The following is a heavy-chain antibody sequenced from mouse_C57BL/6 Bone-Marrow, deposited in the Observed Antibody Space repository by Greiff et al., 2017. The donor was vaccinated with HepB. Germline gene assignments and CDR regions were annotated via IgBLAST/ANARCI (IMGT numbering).Heavy chain of an antibody. J-gene: IGHJ3*01. CDR3: AREGNLAWFAY. Sequence: VQLKESGGGLVKPGGSLKLSCAASGFTFSSYALSWVRQTPEKRLEWVATISDGGSDTYYQDNVKGRFTISRDNAKNNLYLQISHLKSEDTAMYYCAREGNLAWFAYWGQGTLVTVSA. CDR1: GFTFSSYA. CDR2: ISDGGSDT. V-gene: IGHV5-4*01. D-gene: IGHD2-1*01.